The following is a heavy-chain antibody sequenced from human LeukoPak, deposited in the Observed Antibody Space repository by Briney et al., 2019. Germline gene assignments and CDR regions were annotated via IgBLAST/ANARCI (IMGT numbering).Heavy chain of an antibody. CDR2: IDANNGGT. CDR1: GYTFRGNY. Sequence: ASVKVSCKASGYTFRGNYIHWLRQAPGQGLEWMGWIDANNGGTRSAQKFQGRVTMSRDTSISTAYMDLSSLSPDDAAVYYCARDPSSVTLYFFDYWGQGTLVTVSS. V-gene: IGHV1-2*02. J-gene: IGHJ4*02. CDR3: ARDPSSVTLYFFDY. D-gene: IGHD4-11*01.